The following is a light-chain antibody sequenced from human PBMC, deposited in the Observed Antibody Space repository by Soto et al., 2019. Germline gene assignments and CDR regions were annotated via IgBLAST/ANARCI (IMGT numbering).Light chain of an antibody. CDR1: QSVSSTY. Sequence: ESVLTQSPGTLSLSPGERSTLSCMASQSVSSTYLAWYQQRAGQAPRLLIYGASTRATDIPERISGSGSGTDFTLTVSRLAPEDFAVYYCQHYGSKPWSFGQGTKVDIK. V-gene: IGKV3-20*01. CDR3: QHYGSKPWS. J-gene: IGKJ1*01. CDR2: GAS.